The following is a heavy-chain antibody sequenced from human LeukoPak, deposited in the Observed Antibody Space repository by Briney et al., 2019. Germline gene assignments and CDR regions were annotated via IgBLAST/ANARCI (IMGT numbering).Heavy chain of an antibody. J-gene: IGHJ5*02. Sequence: SHTVSLTCTVSGCSIRRDNHYWGWFRPPAGKGREGIGRIYTSGTNNYNPSLKSRVTISVDTSKNQFSLKVRSVTAADTAVYYCAREGIQLLYWFDPWGQGTLVTVSS. CDR2: IYTSGTN. V-gene: IGHV4-61*02. CDR3: AREGIQLLYWFDP. CDR1: GCSIRRDNHY. D-gene: IGHD5-18*01.